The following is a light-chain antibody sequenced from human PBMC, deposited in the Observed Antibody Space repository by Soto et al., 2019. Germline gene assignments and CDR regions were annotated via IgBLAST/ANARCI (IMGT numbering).Light chain of an antibody. V-gene: IGLV2-23*01. CDR2: EGS. CDR1: NSDVGSYYL. J-gene: IGLJ2*01. CDR3: CTYAADSTFVI. Sequence: QSALTQPASVSGSPGQSITISCTGTNSDVGSYYLVSWYQQHPGKAPKLKIYEGSKRPSGVSSRFSGSKSDNTASLTISGLQTEDEADYYCCTYAADSTFVIFGGGTKLTVL.